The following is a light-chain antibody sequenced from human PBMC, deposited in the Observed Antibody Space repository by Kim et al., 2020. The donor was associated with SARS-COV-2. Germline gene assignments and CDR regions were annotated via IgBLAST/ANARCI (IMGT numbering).Light chain of an antibody. CDR2: EVS. V-gene: IGLV2-8*01. CDR3: CSYARTSYV. J-gene: IGLJ1*01. Sequence: PGQSATISCTGSSSDIGAYENVSWYQQHPGKAPKLMISEVSKRSSGVPDRFSASKSGNTASLTVSGLQAEDEADYYCCSYARTSYVFGTGTKVTVL. CDR1: SSDIGAYEN.